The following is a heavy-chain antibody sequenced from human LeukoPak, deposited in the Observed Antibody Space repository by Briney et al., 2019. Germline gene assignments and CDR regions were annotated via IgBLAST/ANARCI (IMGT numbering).Heavy chain of an antibody. CDR2: IYGDGSFT. D-gene: IGHD2-2*01. CDR1: GFTFSNFW. Sequence: GGSLRLSCAASGFTFSNFWMHWVRQAPGKGLVWVALIYGDGSFTRYADSVKGRFTISRDISTDTLWLQMDSLRTEDTAVYYCAKGPLRGTAAAIDYWGQGTLVTVSS. V-gene: IGHV3-74*01. J-gene: IGHJ4*02. CDR3: AKGPLRGTAAAIDY.